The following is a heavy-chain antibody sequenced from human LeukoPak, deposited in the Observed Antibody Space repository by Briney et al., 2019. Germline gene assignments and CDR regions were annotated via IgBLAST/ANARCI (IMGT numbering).Heavy chain of an antibody. J-gene: IGHJ4*02. Sequence: SETLSLTCTVSGGSISSYYWSWIRQPAGKGLEWIGRTYTSGGTNYNPYLKSRVTMSVDTSKNQFSLKLSSVTAADTAVYYCAREVTMVRGAQQFDYWGQGTLVTVSS. CDR1: GGSISSYY. D-gene: IGHD3-10*01. CDR3: AREVTMVRGAQQFDY. CDR2: TYTSGGT. V-gene: IGHV4-4*07.